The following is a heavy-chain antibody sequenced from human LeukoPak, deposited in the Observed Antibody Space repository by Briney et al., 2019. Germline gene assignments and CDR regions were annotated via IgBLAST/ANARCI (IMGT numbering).Heavy chain of an antibody. Sequence: KSSETLSLTCTLSGGSISSSCYYWGWLRQPPGKGRVWFGSIYYRGNTHHSPSLRRRLPISVDTPKNHFSLNLSSVTAADTALFFWALRVGDPPYAFDILGRGTMGTVSS. CDR1: GGSISSSCYY. CDR2: IYYRGNT. CDR3: ALRVGDPPYAFDI. J-gene: IGHJ3*02. V-gene: IGHV4-39*02. D-gene: IGHD1-26*01.